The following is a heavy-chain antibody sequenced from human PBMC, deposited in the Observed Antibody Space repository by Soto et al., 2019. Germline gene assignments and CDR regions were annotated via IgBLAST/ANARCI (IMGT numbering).Heavy chain of an antibody. CDR2: IYWDDDK. D-gene: IGHD1-1*01. V-gene: IGHV2-5*02. CDR3: ATTMGWNWFAP. CDR1: GFSLNTDGVA. Sequence: QITLKESGPTLAKPTQTLTLTCTFTGFSLNTDGVAVGWIRQPPGKALEWLALIYWDDDKSYIPSLKTRLTVTKDTSKNQVVLTITNMDPVDTATYYWATTMGWNWFAPWGQGTLVTVSP. J-gene: IGHJ5*02.